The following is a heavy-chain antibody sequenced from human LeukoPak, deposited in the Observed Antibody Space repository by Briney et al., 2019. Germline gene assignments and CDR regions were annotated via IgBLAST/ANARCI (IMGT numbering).Heavy chain of an antibody. CDR1: GGSISSSSYY. V-gene: IGHV4-39*01. J-gene: IGHJ4*02. CDR2: IYYSGST. CDR3: ASQDYDFWSGYYYYFDY. Sequence: PSETLSLTCTVSGGSISSSSYYWGWVRQPPGKGLEWIGSIYYSGSTYYNPSLKSRVTISVDTSKNQFSLKLSSVTAADTAVYYCASQDYDFWSGYYYYFDYWGQGTLVTVSS. D-gene: IGHD3-3*01.